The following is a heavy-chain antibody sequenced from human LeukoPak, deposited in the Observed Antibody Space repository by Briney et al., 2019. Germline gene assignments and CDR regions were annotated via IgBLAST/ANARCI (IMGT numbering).Heavy chain of an antibody. D-gene: IGHD6-6*01. J-gene: IGHJ1*01. CDR3: ANFIAASATGFQH. CDR2: IRGSGGT. Sequence: GGSLRLSRAASGITLSNYDMTWVRQAPGKGLEWVSDIRGSGGTYYADSVKGRFTLSRDNAKNTLYLQMSSLRAEDTAVYYCANFIAASATGFQHWGQGTLVTVSS. V-gene: IGHV3-23*01. CDR1: GITLSNYD.